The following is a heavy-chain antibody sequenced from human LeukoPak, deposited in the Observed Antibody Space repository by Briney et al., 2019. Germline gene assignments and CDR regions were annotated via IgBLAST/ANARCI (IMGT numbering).Heavy chain of an antibody. D-gene: IGHD3-22*01. Sequence: GRSLRLSCAASGFTFSSYGMHWVRQAPGKGLEWVAVIWYDGSNKYYADSVKGRFTISRDNSKNTLYLQMNSLRAEDTAVYYCARDYYYDSSEGAFDIWGQGTMVTVSS. J-gene: IGHJ3*02. CDR1: GFTFSSYG. V-gene: IGHV3-33*01. CDR2: IWYDGSNK. CDR3: ARDYYYDSSEGAFDI.